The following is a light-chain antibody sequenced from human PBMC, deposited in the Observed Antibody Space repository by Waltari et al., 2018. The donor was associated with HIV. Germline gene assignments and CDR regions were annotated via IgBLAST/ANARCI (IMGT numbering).Light chain of an antibody. J-gene: IGKJ3*01. CDR3: QQYNSYPLT. Sequence: DLQMTQSPSTLSASAGDRVTITCRASQSISSSFAWYQQKPGKAPKLLIYKASSLESGVPARFSGSGSGTELTLTISSLQPDDFATYYCQQYNSYPLTFGPGTKVDIK. V-gene: IGKV1-5*03. CDR2: KAS. CDR1: QSISSS.